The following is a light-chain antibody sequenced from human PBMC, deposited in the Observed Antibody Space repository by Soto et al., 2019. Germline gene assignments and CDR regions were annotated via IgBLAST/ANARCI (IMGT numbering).Light chain of an antibody. CDR3: QQYNNWPPIT. V-gene: IGKV3-15*01. J-gene: IGKJ5*01. CDR2: YAS. CDR1: QSVSNN. Sequence: EIMMTQSPATLSVSPGERATLSCRASQSVSNNVACYQQKPGQAPRLLIYYASTRATGIPARFSGSGSGTEFTLTISSLQSEDFALYYCQQYNNWPPITFGQGTRLEIK.